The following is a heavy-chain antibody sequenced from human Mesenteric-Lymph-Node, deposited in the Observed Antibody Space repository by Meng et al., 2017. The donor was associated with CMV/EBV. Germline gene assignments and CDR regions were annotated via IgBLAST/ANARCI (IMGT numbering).Heavy chain of an antibody. CDR1: GYTFTDFY. V-gene: IGHV1-2*06. Sequence: QVQLVQSRAAVRKPGSSVMVSCKASGYTFTDFYIHWVRQAPGQGLEWMGRINPKSGVSNSAQNFQGRATMTRDTSISTAYMELGRLTSDDTAVYYCARDNVNPEGFDPWGQGTLVTVSS. D-gene: IGHD2/OR15-2a*01. J-gene: IGHJ5*02. CDR3: ARDNVNPEGFDP. CDR2: INPKSGVS.